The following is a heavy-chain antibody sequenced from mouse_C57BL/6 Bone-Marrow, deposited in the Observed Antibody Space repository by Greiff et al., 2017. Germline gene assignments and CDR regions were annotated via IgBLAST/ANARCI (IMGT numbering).Heavy chain of an antibody. Sequence: VQLKQSGPDLVKPGASVKISCKASGYSFTDYYMNWVKQTNGKSLEWIGVINPNYGTTIYNQKVKGKATLTVDQSSSTAYLQINSLTSEDSAVYYCARSNLPCYFDVWGTGTTVTVAS. CDR2: INPNYGTT. V-gene: IGHV1-39*01. D-gene: IGHD2-1*01. CDR1: GYSFTDYY. J-gene: IGHJ1*03. CDR3: ARSNLPCYFDV.